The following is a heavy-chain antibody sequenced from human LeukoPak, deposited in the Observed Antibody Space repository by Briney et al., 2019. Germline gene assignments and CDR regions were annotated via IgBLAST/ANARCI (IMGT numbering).Heavy chain of an antibody. CDR3: ARQTLVGASRDGYSDY. CDR2: IYPGDSDT. V-gene: IGHV5-51*01. Sequence: ASVKVSCKGSGYSFTSYWIGWVRQMPGKGLEWMGIIYPGDSDTRYSPSFQGQVTISADKSISTAYLQWSSLKASDTAMYYCARQTLVGASRDGYSDYWGQGTLVTVSS. CDR1: GYSFTSYW. D-gene: IGHD5-24*01. J-gene: IGHJ4*02.